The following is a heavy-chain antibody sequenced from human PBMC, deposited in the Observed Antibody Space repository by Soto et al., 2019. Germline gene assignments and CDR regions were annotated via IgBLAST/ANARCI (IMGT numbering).Heavy chain of an antibody. CDR3: ARLPTGWPNWVDP. D-gene: IGHD6-19*01. CDR1: GAYLSVGRYT. Sequence: SATLSLTCTVSGAYLSVGRYTWGWIRQSAERGREWIGTLSHMGSTYYSTPLANRLTIALATSKKQFTLKLTSVAAADTAVYYCARLPTGWPNWVDPWGQGILVTVSS. J-gene: IGHJ5*02. V-gene: IGHV4-39*01. CDR2: LSHMGST.